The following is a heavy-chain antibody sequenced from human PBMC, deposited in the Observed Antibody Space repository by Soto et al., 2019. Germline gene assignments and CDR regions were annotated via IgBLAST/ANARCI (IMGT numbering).Heavy chain of an antibody. CDR2: IYHFGST. D-gene: IGHD2-15*01. CDR3: ARDVVVVPASRNWFDS. V-gene: IGHV4-4*02. J-gene: IGHJ5*01. Sequence: PSETLSLACAVSGCSISSNHWWSWVRQAPGKGLEWIGEIYHFGSTNYNPSLTSRVTISVDKSNNQFSLNLTSVTAADTAVYYCARDVVVVPASRNWFDSWGQGILVTVS. CDR1: GCSISSNHW.